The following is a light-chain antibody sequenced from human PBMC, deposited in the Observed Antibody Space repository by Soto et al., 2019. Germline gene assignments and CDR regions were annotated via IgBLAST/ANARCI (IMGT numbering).Light chain of an antibody. CDR1: NSDVGGYNY. CDR2: EVS. Sequence: QSVLTQPASVSGSPGQSITISCTGTNSDVGGYNYVSWYQQRPGKAPKLIISEVSARPSGVSNRFSGSKSGNTASLTISGLQAEDAADYFCSSYTSRSTLVFGVWTKLTVL. V-gene: IGLV2-14*01. CDR3: SSYTSRSTLV. J-gene: IGLJ3*02.